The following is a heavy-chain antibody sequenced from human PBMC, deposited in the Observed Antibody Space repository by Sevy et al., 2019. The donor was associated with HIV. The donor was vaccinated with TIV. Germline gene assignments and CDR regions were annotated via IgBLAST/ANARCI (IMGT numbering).Heavy chain of an antibody. CDR2: IYSGGNT. D-gene: IGHD4-17*01. Sequence: GGSLRLSCAASGFTVSSNYMSWVRQAPGKGLEWVSVIYSGGNTYYADSVKGRFTISRDNSKNTLYLQMNSLRAEDTAVYYCARGRYGDYVYSYWGQGTLVTVSS. J-gene: IGHJ4*02. V-gene: IGHV3-53*01. CDR1: GFTVSSNY. CDR3: ARGRYGDYVYSY.